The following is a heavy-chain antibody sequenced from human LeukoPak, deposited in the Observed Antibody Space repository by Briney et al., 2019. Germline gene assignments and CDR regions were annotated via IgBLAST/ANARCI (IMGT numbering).Heavy chain of an antibody. V-gene: IGHV1-18*04. CDR3: ARDYGSGSYRFDY. CDR1: GYTFTGYY. CDR2: INPNGGDT. J-gene: IGHJ4*02. Sequence: GASVKVSCKASGYTFTGYYIHWVRQAPGQGLQWMGWINPNGGDTHFTQNLQGRVTMTTDTSTSTAYMEVRSLRSDDTAVYYCARDYGSGSYRFDYWGQGTLVTVSS. D-gene: IGHD3-10*01.